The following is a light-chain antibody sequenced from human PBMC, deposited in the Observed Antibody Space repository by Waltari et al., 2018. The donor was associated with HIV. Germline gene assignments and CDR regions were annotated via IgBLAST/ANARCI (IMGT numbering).Light chain of an antibody. CDR3: QHSWT. CDR2: AAS. Sequence: SQMTQSPSSVSASVGDRVTITCRARRSISDSLNWYQQKPGKAPILLIYAASTLQGGVPSRFSGSGSGTDFTLTISTLQPEDFATYYCQHSWTFGPGTKVDIK. CDR1: RSISDS. J-gene: IGKJ3*01. V-gene: IGKV1-39*01.